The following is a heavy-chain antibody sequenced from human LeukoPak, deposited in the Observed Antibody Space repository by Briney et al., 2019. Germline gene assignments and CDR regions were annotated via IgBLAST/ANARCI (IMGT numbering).Heavy chain of an antibody. CDR3: ARNVTAGFFDY. J-gene: IGHJ4*02. D-gene: IGHD1-1*01. V-gene: IGHV4-38-2*01. Sequence: DPSETLSPTCDVSGSSITSDYFWGWIRQPPGKGLEWIATIYYSWGMYFNPSLKSRVTISLDASKNQFSLKMTSLTAADTAIYYCARNVTAGFFDYWGQGILVTVSS. CDR2: IYYSWGM. CDR1: GSSITSDYF.